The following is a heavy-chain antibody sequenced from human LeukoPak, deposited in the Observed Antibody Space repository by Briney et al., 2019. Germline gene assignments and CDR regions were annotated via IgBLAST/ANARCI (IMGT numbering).Heavy chain of an antibody. D-gene: IGHD3-10*01. CDR1: GYTFTGYY. CDR3: AALRPREYYFDY. J-gene: IGHJ4*02. V-gene: IGHV1-2*02. Sequence: ASVKVSCKASGYTFTGYYMHWVRQAPGQGLEWMGWINPNSGGTNYAQKFQGRVTMTRDTSISTAYMELSRLRSDDTAVYYCAALRPREYYFDYWGQGTLVTVSS. CDR2: INPNSGGT.